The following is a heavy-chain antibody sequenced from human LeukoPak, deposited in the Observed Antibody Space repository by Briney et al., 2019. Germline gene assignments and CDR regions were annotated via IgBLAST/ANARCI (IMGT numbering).Heavy chain of an antibody. J-gene: IGHJ4*02. CDR2: IYYSGST. CDR1: GGSIRSSSYY. CDR3: ARPVYDSSGYFLY. D-gene: IGHD3-22*01. V-gene: IGHV4-39*01. Sequence: SETLSLTCTVSGGSIRSSSYYWGGIRQPPGKGLEWIGSIYYSGSTYYNPSLRSRVTISADTSKNQFSLKLSSVTAADTAVYYCARPVYDSSGYFLYWGQGTLVTVSS.